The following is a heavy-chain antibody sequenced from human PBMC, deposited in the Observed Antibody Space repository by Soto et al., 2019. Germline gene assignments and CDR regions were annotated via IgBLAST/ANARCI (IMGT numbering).Heavy chain of an antibody. D-gene: IGHD1-1*01. J-gene: IGHJ3*01. Sequence: VQLVESGGGLVQPAGSLRLSCEASEFTFSSYGMHWVRQVPGKGLVWVSRIKFDGSSTNYADSVKGRFTISRDNAKNTVYLQMNRPRAEDRAVYYCARGIRGNYGFDVWGQGTMGSVSS. CDR3: ARGIRGNYGFDV. CDR1: EFTFSSYG. CDR2: IKFDGSST. V-gene: IGHV3-74*01.